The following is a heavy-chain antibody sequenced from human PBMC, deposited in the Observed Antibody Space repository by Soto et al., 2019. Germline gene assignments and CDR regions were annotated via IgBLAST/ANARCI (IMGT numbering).Heavy chain of an antibody. D-gene: IGHD6-13*01. Sequence: GSLRLSCVASGFTFRSYSMNWVRQPPGKGLEWVSYISISSRTIYYAGSVKGRFTISRDDAKNSLYLQMNSLRDEDTSVYYCARDNGIAGSFDPWGQGTLVTVSS. V-gene: IGHV3-48*02. CDR3: ARDNGIAGSFDP. J-gene: IGHJ5*02. CDR1: GFTFRSYS. CDR2: ISISSRTI.